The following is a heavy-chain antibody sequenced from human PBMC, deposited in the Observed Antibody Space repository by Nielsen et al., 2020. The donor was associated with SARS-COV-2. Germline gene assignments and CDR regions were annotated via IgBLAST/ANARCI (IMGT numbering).Heavy chain of an antibody. CDR3: TLAGIAARLVDY. V-gene: IGHV3-23*01. J-gene: IGHJ4*02. Sequence: GESLKISCAASGFTFSSYAMSWVRQAPGKGLEWVSAISGSGGSTYYADSVKGRFTISRDNSKNTLYLQMNSLRAEDTAVYYCTLAGIAARLVDYWGQGTLVTVSS. CDR2: ISGSGGST. D-gene: IGHD6-6*01. CDR1: GFTFSSYA.